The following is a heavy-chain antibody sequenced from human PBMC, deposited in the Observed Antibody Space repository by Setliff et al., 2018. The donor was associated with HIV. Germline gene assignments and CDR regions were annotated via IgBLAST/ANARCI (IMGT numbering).Heavy chain of an antibody. Sequence: ASVKVSCKASGYTFTGYYIHWVRQAPGQGLEWMGWINPNSGGTKYAQKFQGRVTMTRDTSISTVSMELSRLRSDDTAVYYCARAEFGRSPFEDFWGQGTLVTVSS. D-gene: IGHD3-10*01. V-gene: IGHV1-2*02. CDR1: GYTFTGYY. CDR2: INPNSGGT. CDR3: ARAEFGRSPFEDF. J-gene: IGHJ1*01.